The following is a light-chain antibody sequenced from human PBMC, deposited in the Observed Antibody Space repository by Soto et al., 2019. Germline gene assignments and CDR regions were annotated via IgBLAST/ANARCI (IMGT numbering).Light chain of an antibody. J-gene: IGLJ1*01. V-gene: IGLV2-8*01. CDR1: SSDVGGYNY. CDR2: GVN. CDR3: SSYAGTNNYV. Sequence: QSVLTQPPSASGSPGQSVAISCTGTSSDVGGYNYVSWYQQHPGKAPKLMIYGVNKRPSGVPDRFSGSKSGNTASLTVSGLQAEDEADCYCSSYAGTNNYVFGIGTKVTV.